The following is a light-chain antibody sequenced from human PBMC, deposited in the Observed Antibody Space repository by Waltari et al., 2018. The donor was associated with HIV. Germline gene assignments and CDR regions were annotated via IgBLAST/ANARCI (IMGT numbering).Light chain of an antibody. J-gene: IGKJ5*01. V-gene: IGKV3-11*01. Sequence: EVVLTQSPATLSLSPGETATLSCTASQNVGRFLAWYQKKPGQAPRLRIHEASNRAPGVPARFSALAAGTDFTLTISSLEPEDFAVYYCQQRSNWPPITFGQGTRLEIK. CDR2: EAS. CDR3: QQRSNWPPIT. CDR1: QNVGRF.